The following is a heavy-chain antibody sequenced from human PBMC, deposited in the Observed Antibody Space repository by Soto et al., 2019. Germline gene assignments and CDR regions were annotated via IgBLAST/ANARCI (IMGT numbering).Heavy chain of an antibody. V-gene: IGHV3-9*01. CDR3: AKDRLEWLRYYFDY. CDR2: ISWNSGNI. Sequence: ALRPSVVASGFTFSSYALRWVRQAPWKGLEWVSGISWNSGNIGYEDSVKGRFNISRDNAKNSLYLQMNSLRAEDTALYYCAKDRLEWLRYYFDYWGQGTLVTVS. CDR1: GFTFSSYA. J-gene: IGHJ4*02. D-gene: IGHD3-3*01.